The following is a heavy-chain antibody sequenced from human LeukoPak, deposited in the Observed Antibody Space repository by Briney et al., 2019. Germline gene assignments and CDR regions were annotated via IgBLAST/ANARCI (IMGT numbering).Heavy chain of an antibody. D-gene: IGHD4-11*01. Sequence: GGSLRLSCAASGFTFSSYEMNWVRQAPGKGLEWVSYISSSGSTIYYADSVKGRFTIPRDNAKNSLYLQMNNLRGEDTALYYCSKAGDTNYYRHGDYWGQGTLVTVSS. J-gene: IGHJ4*02. CDR3: SKAGDTNYYRHGDY. CDR2: ISSSGSTI. V-gene: IGHV3-48*03. CDR1: GFTFSSYE.